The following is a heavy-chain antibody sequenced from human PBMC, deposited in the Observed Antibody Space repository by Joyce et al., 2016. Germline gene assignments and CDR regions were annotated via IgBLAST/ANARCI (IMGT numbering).Heavy chain of an antibody. J-gene: IGHJ4*02. CDR3: VRDRDIAAAGVGGRFDY. D-gene: IGHD6-13*01. V-gene: IGHV3-30-3*01. CDR2: ISYDGNIK. Sequence: QVQLVESGGGVVQPGRSLRLSCEASGFTFSNNAMHWVRQAPGKGLGWVAVISYDGNIKYYADSVKGRFTISRDNSENTLYLQMNSLRTEDTAVYYCVRDRDIAAAGVGGRFDYWGQGTLVTVSS. CDR1: GFTFSNNA.